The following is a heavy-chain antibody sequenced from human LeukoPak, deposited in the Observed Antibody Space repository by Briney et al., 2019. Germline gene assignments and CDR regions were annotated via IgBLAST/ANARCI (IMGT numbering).Heavy chain of an antibody. CDR2: IYYSGST. J-gene: IGHJ4*02. D-gene: IGHD6-19*01. CDR3: ARHPPGGRQWLFPLYYFDY. V-gene: IGHV4-59*08. Sequence: KASETLSLTCTVSGVSISSYYWSWIRQPPGKGLEWIGYIYYSGSTNYNPSLKSRVTISVDTSKNQFSLKLSSVTAADTAVYYCARHPPGGRQWLFPLYYFDYWGQGTLVTVSS. CDR1: GVSISSYY.